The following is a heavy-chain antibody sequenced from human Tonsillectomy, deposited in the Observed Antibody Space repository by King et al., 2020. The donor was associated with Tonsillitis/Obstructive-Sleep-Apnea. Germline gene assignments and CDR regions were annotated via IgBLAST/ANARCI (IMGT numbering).Heavy chain of an antibody. CDR1: GYSFTSYW. Sequence: QLVQSGAEVKKPGESLKISCKGSGYSFTSYWIGWVRQMPGKGLEWMGIIYPGDSDTRYSPSFQGQVTISADKSISTAYLQWSSLKASDTAMYYCARSGRPRIGGSRHGEAFDIWGQGTMVTVSS. CDR3: ARSGRPRIGGSRHGEAFDI. D-gene: IGHD3-16*01. V-gene: IGHV5-51*01. J-gene: IGHJ3*02. CDR2: IYPGDSDT.